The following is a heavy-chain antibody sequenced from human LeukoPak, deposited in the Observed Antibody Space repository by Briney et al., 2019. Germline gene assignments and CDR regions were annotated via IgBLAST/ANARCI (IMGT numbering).Heavy chain of an antibody. V-gene: IGHV4-59*08. J-gene: IGHJ6*02. D-gene: IGHD2-2*01. CDR3: ARSPRSTSFNYYGLDV. CDR2: IYYSGST. Sequence: PSETLSLTCTVSGDSLSSYYWSWIRQPPGKGLEWIGYIYYSGSTDYNPSLKSRVTISVDTSKNQFSLKLSSVTAADTAVYYCARSPRSTSFNYYGLDVWGQGTTVTVSS. CDR1: GDSLSSYY.